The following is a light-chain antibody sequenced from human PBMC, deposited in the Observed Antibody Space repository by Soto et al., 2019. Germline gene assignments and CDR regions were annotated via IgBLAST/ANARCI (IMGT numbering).Light chain of an antibody. J-gene: IGLJ3*02. V-gene: IGLV8-61*01. CDR1: SGSVSTSYY. Sequence: QTVVTQEPSFSVSPGRTVTLTCGLSSGSVSTSYYPSWYQQTPGQAPRTLIYSTNTRSSGVPDRFSGSILGNKAALTITGAQADDESDYYCVLHRVFGGGTKLTVL. CDR3: VLHRV. CDR2: STN.